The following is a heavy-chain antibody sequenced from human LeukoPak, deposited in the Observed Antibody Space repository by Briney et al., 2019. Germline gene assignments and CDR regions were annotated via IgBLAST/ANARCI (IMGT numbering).Heavy chain of an antibody. D-gene: IGHD2-15*01. V-gene: IGHV3-23*01. CDR3: VKNGDRGAYYSGGSCYPYYYYYMDV. CDR2: ISFTGGTT. Sequence: GGSLRLSCAASGFTFSSYGMSWVRQAPGKGLEWVSSISFTGGTTYYADSVKGRFTISRDNSKDTLYLQMNSVRAEDTAIYYCVKNGDRGAYYSGGSCYPYYYYYMDVWGKGTTVTISS. CDR1: GFTFSSYG. J-gene: IGHJ6*03.